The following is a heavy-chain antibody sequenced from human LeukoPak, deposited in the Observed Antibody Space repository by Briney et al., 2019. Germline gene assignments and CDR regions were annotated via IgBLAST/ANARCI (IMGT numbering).Heavy chain of an antibody. V-gene: IGHV1-2*04. CDR2: INPNSGGT. J-gene: IGHJ3*02. D-gene: IGHD2-21*02. CDR1: GYTFTGYY. CDR3: AKVSLRLCGGDCYSAFDI. Sequence: GASVKVSCKASGYTFTGYYMHWVRQAPGQGLEWMGWINPNSGGTNYAQKFQGWVTMTRDTSISTAYMELSRLRSDDTAVYYCAKVSLRLCGGDCYSAFDIWGQGTMVTVSS.